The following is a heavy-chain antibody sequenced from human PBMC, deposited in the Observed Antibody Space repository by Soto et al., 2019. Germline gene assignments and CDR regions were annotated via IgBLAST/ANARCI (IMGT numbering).Heavy chain of an antibody. J-gene: IGHJ6*03. CDR1: GYTFTGYY. Sequence: QVQLVQSGAEVKKPGASVKVSCKASGYTFTGYYMHWVRQAPGQGLEWMGWINPNSGGTNYAQKFQGRVTMTRDKSMSTSYVELSRLRSDATTVYYCARGGVGLGYCSSTCCYEHYYYYMDVWGKGTTVTVSS. V-gene: IGHV1-2*02. CDR2: INPNSGGT. D-gene: IGHD2-2*01. CDR3: ARGGVGLGYCSSTCCYEHYYYYMDV.